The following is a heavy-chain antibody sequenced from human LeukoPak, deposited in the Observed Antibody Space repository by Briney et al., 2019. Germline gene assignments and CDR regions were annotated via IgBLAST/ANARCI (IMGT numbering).Heavy chain of an antibody. CDR3: TRHADLVDTAMGGMTD. D-gene: IGHD5-18*01. CDR2: IRSKADSYAT. Sequence: GGSLRLSCAASEFSFSGSPIHWVRQASGKGLEWVGRIRSKADSYATAYAASVKGRFTISRDDSKNTAYLQMNSLKTEDTAVYYCTRHADLVDTAMGGMTDWGQGTLVTVSS. J-gene: IGHJ4*02. V-gene: IGHV3-73*01. CDR1: EFSFSGSP.